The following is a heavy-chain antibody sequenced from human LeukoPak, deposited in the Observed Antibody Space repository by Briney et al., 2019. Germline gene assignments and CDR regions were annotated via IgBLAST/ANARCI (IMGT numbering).Heavy chain of an antibody. V-gene: IGHV3-66*01. D-gene: IGHD2-21*02. Sequence: GGSLRLSCAASGFTVSSNYMTWVRQTPGKGLEWVSVIYSGGSTYYADSVKGRFTISRDNSKNTLYLQMNSLRAEDTAVYYCAREEVTTGAFDIWGQGTMVTASS. CDR3: AREEVTTGAFDI. J-gene: IGHJ3*02. CDR1: GFTVSSNY. CDR2: IYSGGST.